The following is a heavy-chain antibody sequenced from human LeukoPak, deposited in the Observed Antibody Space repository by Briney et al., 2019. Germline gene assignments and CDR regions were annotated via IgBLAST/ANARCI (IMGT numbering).Heavy chain of an antibody. J-gene: IGHJ6*02. CDR1: GFTVSRNY. CDR2: IYSGGGT. Sequence: GGSLRLSCAASGFTVSRNYMHWVRQAPGKGLEWVSIIYSGGGTSYADSVKGRFIISRDNSTHTLYLQMNSLRAEDTAVYYCARALPEASGYYISYYYYGMDVWGQGTTVTVSS. CDR3: ARALPEASGYYISYYYYGMDV. V-gene: IGHV3-53*01. D-gene: IGHD3-22*01.